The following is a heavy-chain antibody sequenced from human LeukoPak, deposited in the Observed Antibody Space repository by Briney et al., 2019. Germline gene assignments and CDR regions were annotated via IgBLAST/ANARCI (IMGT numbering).Heavy chain of an antibody. D-gene: IGHD3-9*01. Sequence: GGSLRLSCAASGFTFSSYAMHWVRQAPGKGLEWISYIGNSDTDRIMYYTDSVKGRFTISRDNAKNSVYLQMNSLRVEDTAVYYCAREKHDVLTGSSPVDYWGRGTLVTVSS. CDR1: GFTFSSYA. J-gene: IGHJ4*02. CDR2: IGNSDTDRIM. CDR3: AREKHDVLTGSSPVDY. V-gene: IGHV3-48*04.